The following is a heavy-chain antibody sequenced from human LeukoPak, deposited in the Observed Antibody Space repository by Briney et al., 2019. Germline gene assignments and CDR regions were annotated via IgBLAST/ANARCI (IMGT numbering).Heavy chain of an antibody. V-gene: IGHV1-69*13. CDR3: ARGSAMGYYFDY. J-gene: IGHJ4*02. D-gene: IGHD5-18*01. CDR1: GGTFSSYA. Sequence: GASVKVSCKASGGTFSSYAISWVRQAPGQGLEWMGGIIPIFGTANYAQKFQGRVTITADESTSTAYMELSSLRSEDTAVYYCARGSAMGYYFDYWGQGTLVTVSP. CDR2: IIPIFGTA.